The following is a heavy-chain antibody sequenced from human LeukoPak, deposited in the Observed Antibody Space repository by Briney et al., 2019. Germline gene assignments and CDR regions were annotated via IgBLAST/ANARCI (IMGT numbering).Heavy chain of an antibody. Sequence: PSETLSLTCAVYGGSFSGYYWSWIRQPPGKGLEWIGEINHSGSTNYNPSLKSRVTISVDTSKNQFSLKLSSVTAADTAVYYCARATPELNFDYWGQGTLVTVSS. CDR1: GGSFSGYY. V-gene: IGHV4-34*01. D-gene: IGHD1-1*01. CDR3: ARATPELNFDY. J-gene: IGHJ4*02. CDR2: INHSGST.